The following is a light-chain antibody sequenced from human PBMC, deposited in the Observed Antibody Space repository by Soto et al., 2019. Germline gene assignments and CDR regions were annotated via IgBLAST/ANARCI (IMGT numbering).Light chain of an antibody. J-gene: IGKJ1*01. CDR1: QSILYSPNNKNY. CDR3: QQYYGTPWT. V-gene: IGKV4-1*01. Sequence: DIVMTQSPDSLAVSLGERATINCESSQSILYSPNNKNYLAWYQHKPGQPPKLLIYWASTRESGVPDRFSGSGSGTDFTLTISSLQAEDVALYYCQQYYGTPWTFGQGTKVEIK. CDR2: WAS.